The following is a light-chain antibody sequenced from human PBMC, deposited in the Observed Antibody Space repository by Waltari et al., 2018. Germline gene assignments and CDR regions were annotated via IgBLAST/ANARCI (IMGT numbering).Light chain of an antibody. CDR1: NIRSKR. Sequence: SYVLTQPPSVSVAPGQTARITCGGNNIRSKRVTWYQQKPGQAPVLVVYDDSDRPSGIPERFSGSNSGNTATLTISRVEAGDEADYYCQVWDSSSDHPYVFGTGTKVTVL. V-gene: IGLV3-21*02. CDR3: QVWDSSSDHPYV. CDR2: DDS. J-gene: IGLJ1*01.